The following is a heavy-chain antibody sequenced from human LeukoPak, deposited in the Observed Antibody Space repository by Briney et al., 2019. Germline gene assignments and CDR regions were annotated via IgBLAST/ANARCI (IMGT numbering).Heavy chain of an antibody. Sequence: GGSLTLSCAASGFTFSSYEMKWARQAPGKGLEWLSFISDSGSTIHYEDSVKGRLTIPGDNAKNTLYLQMNSLRAEDTAVYYWARDAPYGPHSFYLWGQGKMVTVSS. CDR1: GFTFSSYE. V-gene: IGHV3-48*03. CDR3: ARDAPYGPHSFYL. J-gene: IGHJ3*01. D-gene: IGHD3-10*01. CDR2: ISDSGSTI.